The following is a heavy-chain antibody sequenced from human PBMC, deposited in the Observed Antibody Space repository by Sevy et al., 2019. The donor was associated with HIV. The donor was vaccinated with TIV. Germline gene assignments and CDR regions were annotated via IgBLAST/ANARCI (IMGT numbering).Heavy chain of an antibody. Sequence: GGSLRLSCTASGFTFSNHAMHWVRQGPGKGPEWVAFIRNDGSHEYYADSVKGRFTISRDNSKNTLYLQMNSLRPEDTAVYYCARDRKVLLVVYAIPFDAFDILGQGTMVTVSS. V-gene: IGHV3-30*02. J-gene: IGHJ3*02. CDR1: GFTFSNHA. CDR2: IRNDGSHE. D-gene: IGHD2-8*02. CDR3: ARDRKVLLVVYAIPFDAFDI.